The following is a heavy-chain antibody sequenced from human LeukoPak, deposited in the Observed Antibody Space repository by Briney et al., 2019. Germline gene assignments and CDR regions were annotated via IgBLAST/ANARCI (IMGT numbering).Heavy chain of an antibody. CDR1: GYTFTGYY. D-gene: IGHD3-22*01. Sequence: ASVKVSCKASGYTFTGYYMHWVRQAPGQGLEWMGWINPNSGGTNYARKFQGRVTMTRDTSISTAYMELSRLRSDDTAVYYCARGPSYYYDSSPSNYWGQGTLVTVSS. CDR2: INPNSGGT. J-gene: IGHJ4*02. V-gene: IGHV1-2*02. CDR3: ARGPSYYYDSSPSNY.